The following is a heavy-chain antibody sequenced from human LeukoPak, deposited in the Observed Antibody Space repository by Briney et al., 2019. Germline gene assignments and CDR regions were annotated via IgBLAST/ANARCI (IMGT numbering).Heavy chain of an antibody. D-gene: IGHD3-16*01. V-gene: IGHV3-21*01. CDR1: GFTFRSNS. CDR2: ISSSSSNI. J-gene: IGHJ5*02. Sequence: GGSLRLSCAASGFTFRSNSMNWVRQAPGKGLEWVSSISSSSSNIYYADTVQGRFTISRDNAKNSLYLQMNSWRAADPAVYHCASWVGDYVGPWGQGTLVTVSS. CDR3: ASWVGDYVGP.